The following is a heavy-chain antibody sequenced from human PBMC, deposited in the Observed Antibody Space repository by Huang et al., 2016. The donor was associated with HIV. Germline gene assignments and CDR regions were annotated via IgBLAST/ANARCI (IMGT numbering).Heavy chain of an antibody. Sequence: EVQLVESGGGLIQPGGSLRLSCAASGFSVNTNYMTWVRQAPGKGLEWVSVIYAGGRTYYAASVKGRFTISRDNSTNTVFLQMSSLRAEDTAVYYCARVQQSSGWYGGDLDYWGQGTLVTISS. CDR1: GFSVNTNY. D-gene: IGHD6-19*01. CDR3: ARVQQSSGWYGGDLDY. J-gene: IGHJ4*02. V-gene: IGHV3-53*01. CDR2: IYAGGRT.